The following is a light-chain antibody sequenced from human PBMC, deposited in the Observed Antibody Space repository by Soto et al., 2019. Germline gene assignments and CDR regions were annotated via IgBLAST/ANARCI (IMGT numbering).Light chain of an antibody. V-gene: IGKV1-5*03. CDR2: KAS. J-gene: IGKJ1*01. CDR1: HSISSW. Sequence: DVQMTHSPSTLSASVGDRVTITCRASHSISSWLAWYHQKPGKAPKLLIYKASTLESGVPSNFSGSGSGTELTLTISRLQPEDFATYYCQQYNSYPWTFGQGTKV. CDR3: QQYNSYPWT.